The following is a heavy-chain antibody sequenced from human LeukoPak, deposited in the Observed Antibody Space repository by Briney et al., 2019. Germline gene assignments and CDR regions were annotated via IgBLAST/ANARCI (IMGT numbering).Heavy chain of an antibody. Sequence: SETLSLTCAVYGGSFSGYYWSWIRQPPGKGLEWIGEINHSGSTNYNPSLKSRVTISVDTSKNQFSLKLSSVTAADTAVYYCARGRGPTHYYDFFDYWGQGTLVTVSS. CDR1: GGSFSGYY. CDR3: ARGRGPTHYYDFFDY. CDR2: INHSGST. J-gene: IGHJ4*02. V-gene: IGHV4-34*01. D-gene: IGHD3-22*01.